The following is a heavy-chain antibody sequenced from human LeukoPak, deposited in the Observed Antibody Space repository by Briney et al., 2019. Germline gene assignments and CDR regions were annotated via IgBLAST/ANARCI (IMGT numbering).Heavy chain of an antibody. D-gene: IGHD4-17*01. J-gene: IGHJ2*01. Sequence: KPSETLSLTCTVSGGSISTYYWSWIRQPRGKGLQWIGYIYYRGSTNYNPSLKSRVTISVDTSKNQFSLKVTSVTAADTAVYYCARGGYTTGGYWYLDLWGRGTLVTVSS. CDR2: IYYRGST. CDR1: GGSISTYY. V-gene: IGHV4-59*01. CDR3: ARGGYTTGGYWYLDL.